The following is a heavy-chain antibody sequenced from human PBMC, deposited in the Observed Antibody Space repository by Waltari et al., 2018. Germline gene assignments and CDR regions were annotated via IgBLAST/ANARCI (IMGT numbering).Heavy chain of an antibody. V-gene: IGHV3-30*18. J-gene: IGHJ6*02. Sequence: QVQLVESGGGVVQPGGSLRLSCAASGFRFSSYAIHWVRQAPGKGLEWVAVASYDGNKKYYADSVKGRLTISRDNSKNTVYLQINSLRAEDAAFYYCAKALYSSGWFNAPGEDRYFYAMDVWGQGTTVTVSS. CDR2: ASYDGNKK. D-gene: IGHD6-19*01. CDR3: AKALYSSGWFNAPGEDRYFYAMDV. CDR1: GFRFSSYA.